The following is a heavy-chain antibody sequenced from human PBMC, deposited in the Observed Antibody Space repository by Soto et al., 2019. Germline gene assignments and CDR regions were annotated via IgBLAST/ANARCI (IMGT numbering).Heavy chain of an antibody. CDR1: GFTFSSYA. Sequence: SLRLSCAASGFTFSSYAMHWVRQAPGKGLEWVAVISYDGSNKYYADSVKGRFTISRDNSKNTLYLQMNSLRAEDTAVYYCARRSHTRYFDWLLYGYFDYWGQGTLVTVSS. J-gene: IGHJ4*02. D-gene: IGHD3-9*01. CDR2: ISYDGSNK. CDR3: ARRSHTRYFDWLLYGYFDY. V-gene: IGHV3-30-3*01.